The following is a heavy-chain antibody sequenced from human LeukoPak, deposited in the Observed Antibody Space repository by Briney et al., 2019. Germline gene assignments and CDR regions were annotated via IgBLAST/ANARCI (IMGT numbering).Heavy chain of an antibody. J-gene: IGHJ5*02. D-gene: IGHD4/OR15-4a*01. Sequence: ASVKVSCKASGYTFTSYAMHWVRQAPGQRLEWMGWINAGNGNTKYSQKFQGRVTITRDTSASTAYMELSSLRSEDTAVYYCARERDYGPRFDPWGQGTLVTVSS. V-gene: IGHV1-3*01. CDR3: ARERDYGPRFDP. CDR1: GYTFTSYA. CDR2: INAGNGNT.